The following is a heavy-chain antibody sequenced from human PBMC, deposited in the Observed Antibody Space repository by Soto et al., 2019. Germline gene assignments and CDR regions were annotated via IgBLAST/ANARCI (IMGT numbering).Heavy chain of an antibody. CDR3: ATLRYCSGGSCYLYYFDY. CDR2: FDPEDGET. J-gene: IGHJ4*02. Sequence: SVKLSSKVSGYTITELSMHWLRQAPGKGLEWMGGFDPEDGETIYAQKFQGRVTMTEDTSTDTAYMELSSLRSEDTAVYYCATLRYCSGGSCYLYYFDYWGQGTLVTVSS. D-gene: IGHD2-15*01. V-gene: IGHV1-24*01. CDR1: GYTITELS.